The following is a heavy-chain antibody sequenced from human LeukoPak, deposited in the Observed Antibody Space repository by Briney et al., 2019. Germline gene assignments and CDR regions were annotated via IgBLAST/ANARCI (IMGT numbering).Heavy chain of an antibody. CDR2: IYVSGIT. D-gene: IGHD3-3*01. J-gene: IGHJ4*02. V-gene: IGHV4-4*07. Sequence: SETLSLTCTVSDGSIRDYFWSWIRQPAGKGLEWIGRIYVSGITNSNPYLKSRVTMSLDTSKSQFSLKLSSVTAEDSAVYYCARFKSGGFSYFDSWGQGTLVAVSS. CDR1: DGSIRDYF. CDR3: ARFKSGGFSYFDS.